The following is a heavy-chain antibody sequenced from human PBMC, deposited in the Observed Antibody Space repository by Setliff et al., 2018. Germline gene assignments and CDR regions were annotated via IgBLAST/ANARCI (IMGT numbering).Heavy chain of an antibody. CDR1: GGSISSSSYY. Sequence: SETLSLTCTVSGGSISSSSYYWGWIRQPPGKGLEWIGSIYYSGSTYYNPSLKSRVTISVDTSKNQFSLKLSSVTAADTAVYYCARVPSYGSGSYYYYYYGMDVRGQGTTVTVSS. D-gene: IGHD3-10*01. V-gene: IGHV4-39*07. CDR2: IYYSGST. J-gene: IGHJ6*02. CDR3: ARVPSYGSGSYYYYYYGMDV.